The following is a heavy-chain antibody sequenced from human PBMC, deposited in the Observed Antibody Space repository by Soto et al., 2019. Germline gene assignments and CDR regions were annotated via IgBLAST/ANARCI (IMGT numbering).Heavy chain of an antibody. CDR1: GFTFSSYS. CDR3: AREGGQWLNWFDP. J-gene: IGHJ5*02. CDR2: ISSSSSTI. D-gene: IGHD6-19*01. Sequence: EVQLVESGGGLVQPGGSLRLSCAASGFTFSSYSMNWVRQAPGKGLEWVSYISSSSSTIYYADSVKGQFTISRDNAKNSLYLQMNSLRAEDTAVYYCAREGGQWLNWFDPWGQGTLVTVSS. V-gene: IGHV3-48*01.